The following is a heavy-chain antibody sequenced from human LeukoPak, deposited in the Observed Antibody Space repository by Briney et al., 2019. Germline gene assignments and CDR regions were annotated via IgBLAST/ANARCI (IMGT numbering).Heavy chain of an antibody. V-gene: IGHV4-31*03. Sequence: SETLSLTCTVSGGSISSGGYYWSWIRQHPGKGLEWIGYIYYSGSTYYNPSLKSRVTISVDTSKNQFSLKLSSVTAADTAVYYCARALYYYDSSGYYYALSTPYYLDYWGQGTLVTVSS. CDR1: GGSISSGGYY. J-gene: IGHJ4*02. D-gene: IGHD3-22*01. CDR3: ARALYYYDSSGYYYALSTPYYLDY. CDR2: IYYSGST.